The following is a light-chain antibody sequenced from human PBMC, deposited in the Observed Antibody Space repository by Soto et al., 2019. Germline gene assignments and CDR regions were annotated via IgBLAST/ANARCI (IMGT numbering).Light chain of an antibody. CDR3: QETYNSPLT. J-gene: IGKJ1*01. CDR2: GAS. CDR1: QNIRIY. V-gene: IGKV1-39*01. Sequence: DLQMTQSPSSLSASVGDRVTITCRASQNIRIYLNWFQQKPGKAPNLLIYGASSLQSGVPSRFSGSGSGTDFTLTINSLQPEDFAVYYCQETYNSPLTFGQGTKVEMK.